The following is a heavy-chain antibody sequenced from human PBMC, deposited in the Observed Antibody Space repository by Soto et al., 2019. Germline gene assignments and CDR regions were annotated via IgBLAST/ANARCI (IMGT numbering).Heavy chain of an antibody. J-gene: IGHJ4*02. CDR1: GYTFTNYW. V-gene: IGHV5-51*01. D-gene: IGHD4-4*01. CDR3: ARLRSLLQTIDY. Sequence: GESLKISCQASGYTFTNYWIAWVRHMPGRGLEWMGLIFPRDSDTRYNSSFEGQVTISSDRSIATAYLQWTSLKASDTAIYFCARLRSLLQTIDYWGQGNPVTVSS. CDR2: IFPRDSDT.